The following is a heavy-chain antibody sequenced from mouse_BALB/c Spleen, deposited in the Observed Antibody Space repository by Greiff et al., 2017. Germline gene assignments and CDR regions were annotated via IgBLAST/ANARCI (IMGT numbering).Heavy chain of an antibody. J-gene: IGHJ4*01. CDR3: TSDGYRSSYAMDY. V-gene: IGHV1S81*02. D-gene: IGHD2-14*01. CDR2: INPSNGGT. CDR1: GYTFTSYY. Sequence: VQLQQSGAELVKPGASVKLSCKASGYTFTSYYMYWVKQRPGQGLEWIGEINPSNGGTNFNEKFKSKATLTVDKSSSTAYMQLSSLTSEDSAVYYCTSDGYRSSYAMDYWGQGTSVTVSS.